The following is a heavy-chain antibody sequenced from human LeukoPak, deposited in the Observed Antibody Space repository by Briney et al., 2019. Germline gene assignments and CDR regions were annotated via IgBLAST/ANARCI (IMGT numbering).Heavy chain of an antibody. V-gene: IGHV3-74*01. Sequence: SGGSLRLSCAASGFSFSSYLMHWVRQVPGKGLVWVSRINTDGSDITYADSVKGRFTISRDNAKNTLYLQMNSLRAEDTAVYYCARTGNLLDYWGQGTLVTVSS. CDR3: ARTGNLLDY. J-gene: IGHJ4*02. D-gene: IGHD1-7*01. CDR2: INTDGSDI. CDR1: GFSFSSYL.